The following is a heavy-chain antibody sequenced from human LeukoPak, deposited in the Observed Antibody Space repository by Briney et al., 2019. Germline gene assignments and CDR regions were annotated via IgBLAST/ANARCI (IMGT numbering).Heavy chain of an antibody. V-gene: IGHV3-48*04. Sequence: GGSLRLSCAASGFTFSSYRMNWVRQAPGKGLEWVSYITSSTTTIYYADSVKGRFTMSRDNAKNSLYLQMNSLRAEDTAMYFCAGDDSSGYFFDFWGQGTLVTVSS. J-gene: IGHJ4*02. D-gene: IGHD3-22*01. CDR3: AGDDSSGYFFDF. CDR1: GFTFSSYR. CDR2: ITSSTTTI.